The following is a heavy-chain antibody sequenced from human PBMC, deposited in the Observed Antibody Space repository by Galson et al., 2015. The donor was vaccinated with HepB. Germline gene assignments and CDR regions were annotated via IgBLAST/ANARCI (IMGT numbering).Heavy chain of an antibody. CDR3: ARSTFYYGSGIDY. V-gene: IGHV3-74*01. CDR2: IKTDGSSI. CDR1: GFTLSSFW. J-gene: IGHJ4*02. Sequence: SLRLSCAASGFTLSSFWMHWVRQAPGKWLVWVSRIKTDGSSIDYADSVKGRFTISRDSATNTLYLQMNSLRAEDTAVYYCARSTFYYGSGIDYWGQGTLVTV. D-gene: IGHD3-10*01.